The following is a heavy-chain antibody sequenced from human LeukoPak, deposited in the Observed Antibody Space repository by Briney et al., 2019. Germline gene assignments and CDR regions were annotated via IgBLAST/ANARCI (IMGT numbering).Heavy chain of an antibody. Sequence: GGSLRLSCAASEFDFSSHAMTWVRQAPGKGLEWVSAISISGSKTYYADPVKGRFNVSRDDSKNTLYLQMNSLRAEDTAVYYCAKDGGLWVSAHWGDSWGRGTLVTVSS. CDR1: EFDFSSHA. J-gene: IGHJ4*02. CDR2: ISISGSKT. D-gene: IGHD7-27*01. CDR3: AKDGGLWVSAHWGDS. V-gene: IGHV3-23*01.